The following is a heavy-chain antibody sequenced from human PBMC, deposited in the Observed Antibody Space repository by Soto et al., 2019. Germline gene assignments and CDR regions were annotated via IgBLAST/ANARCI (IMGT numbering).Heavy chain of an antibody. CDR3: AGGNALDV. CDR2: INQDGSEK. CDR1: RFTFSTYW. J-gene: IGHJ6*02. V-gene: IGHV3-7*01. Sequence: QPGGSLRLSCAASRFTFSTYWMTWVRQAPGKGLEWVANINQDGSEKYYMDSVKGRFTISRDNAKNSLYLQMTSLRAEDTAVYYCAGGNALDVWGRGTTVTVSS.